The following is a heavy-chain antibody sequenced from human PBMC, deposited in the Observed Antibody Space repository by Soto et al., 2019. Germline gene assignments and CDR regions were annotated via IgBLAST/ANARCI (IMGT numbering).Heavy chain of an antibody. CDR2: INPNSGGT. Sequence: GASVKVSCKASGYTFTDYYMHWVRQAPGQGLEWMGWINPNSGGTNYAQKFQGRVTMTRDTSISTAYMELSRLRSDDTAVYYCARDERYYDILTGYHSPLDYWGQGTLVTVSS. V-gene: IGHV1-2*02. J-gene: IGHJ4*02. CDR3: ARDERYYDILTGYHSPLDY. D-gene: IGHD3-9*01. CDR1: GYTFTDYY.